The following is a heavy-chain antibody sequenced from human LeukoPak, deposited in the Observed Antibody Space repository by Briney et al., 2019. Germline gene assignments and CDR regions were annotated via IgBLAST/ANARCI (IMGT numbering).Heavy chain of an antibody. CDR1: GFTFSSYA. Sequence: VGSLRLSCAASGFTFSSYAMSWARQAPGKGLEWVSAISGSGGSTYYADSVKGRFTISRDNSKNTLYLQMNSLRAEDTAVYYCAKSKSSSSTSCYDYWGQGTLVTVSS. V-gene: IGHV3-23*01. CDR2: ISGSGGST. J-gene: IGHJ4*02. D-gene: IGHD2-2*01. CDR3: AKSKSSSSTSCYDY.